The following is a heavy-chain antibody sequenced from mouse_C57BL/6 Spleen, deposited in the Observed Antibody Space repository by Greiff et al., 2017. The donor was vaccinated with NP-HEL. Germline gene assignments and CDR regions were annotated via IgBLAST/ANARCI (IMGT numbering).Heavy chain of an antibody. CDR3: ARWDYSLLDY. V-gene: IGHV1-69*01. CDR2: IDPSDSYT. CDR1: GYTFTSYW. D-gene: IGHD2-12*01. Sequence: VQLQQPGAELVMPGATVKLSCKASGYTFTSYWMHWVKQRPGQGLEWIGEIDPSDSYTNYNQKFKGKSTLTVDKSSSTAYMQLSSLTSEDSAVYYCARWDYSLLDYWGQGTTLTVSS. J-gene: IGHJ2*01.